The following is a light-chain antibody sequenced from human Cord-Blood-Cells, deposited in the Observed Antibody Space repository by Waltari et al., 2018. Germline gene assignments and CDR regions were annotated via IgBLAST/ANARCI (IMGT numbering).Light chain of an antibody. Sequence: QSALTQPASVSGSPGQSITISCTGTSSDVGGYNYASWYQQHPGKAPKLMIYDVSKRPSGFSNRFSGSKSGNTASLTISGLQAEDEADYYCSSYTSSSTWVFGGGTKLTVL. CDR2: DVS. CDR3: SSYTSSSTWV. CDR1: SSDVGGYNY. J-gene: IGLJ3*02. V-gene: IGLV2-14*01.